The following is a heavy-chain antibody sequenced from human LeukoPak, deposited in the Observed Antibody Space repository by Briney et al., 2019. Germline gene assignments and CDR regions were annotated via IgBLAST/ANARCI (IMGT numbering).Heavy chain of an antibody. CDR3: AKVLDWYSSSWIDAFDI. CDR1: GFTFSGCN. Sequence: PGGSLRLSCVVSGFTFSGCNMNWVRQAPGKGLEWVSYIGSSSIIIHYADSVKGRFTISRDNSKNTLYLQMNSLRAEDTAVYYCAKVLDWYSSSWIDAFDIWGQGTMVTVSS. J-gene: IGHJ3*02. V-gene: IGHV3-48*01. CDR2: IGSSSIII. D-gene: IGHD6-13*01.